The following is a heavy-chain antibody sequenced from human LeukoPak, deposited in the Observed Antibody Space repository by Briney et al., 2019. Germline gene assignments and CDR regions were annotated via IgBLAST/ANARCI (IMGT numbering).Heavy chain of an antibody. Sequence: GASVKVSCKASGGTFSSYAISWVRQAPGQGLEWVGRIIPIFGTANYAQKFQGRVTITTDESTSTAYMELSSLRSEDTAVYYCARGRDGYNSYMFDYWGQGTLVTVSS. CDR2: IIPIFGTA. D-gene: IGHD5-24*01. V-gene: IGHV1-69*05. J-gene: IGHJ4*02. CDR1: GGTFSSYA. CDR3: ARGRDGYNSYMFDY.